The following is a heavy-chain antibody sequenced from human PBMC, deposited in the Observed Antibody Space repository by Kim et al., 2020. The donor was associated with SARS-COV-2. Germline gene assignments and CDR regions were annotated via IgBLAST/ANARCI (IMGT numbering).Heavy chain of an antibody. Sequence: GGSLRLSCEALGFSVRNNSMTWVRQAPGKGLEWVSTITAGGYTYSADSVKGRFTVSRDSSQNTLYLQMDRLRGEDTAVYYCAREEGAYAMDWGHGALVTVS. CDR2: ITAGGYT. V-gene: IGHV3-53*01. CDR3: AREEGAYAMD. J-gene: IGHJ4*01. D-gene: IGHD5-12*01. CDR1: GFSVRNNS.